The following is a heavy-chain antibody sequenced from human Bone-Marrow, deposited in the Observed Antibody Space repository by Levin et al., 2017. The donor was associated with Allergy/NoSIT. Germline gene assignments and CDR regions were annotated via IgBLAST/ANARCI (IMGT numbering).Heavy chain of an antibody. Sequence: PGGSLRLSCAASGFTVSSNYMSWVRQAPGKGLEWVSVIYSGGSTYYADSVKGRFTISRDNSKNTLYLQMNSLRAEDTAVYYCARHNPGYDSSGPRVGYYDDGMDVWGQGTTVTVSS. CDR1: GFTVSSNY. CDR2: IYSGGST. J-gene: IGHJ6*02. CDR3: ARHNPGYDSSGPRVGYYDDGMDV. V-gene: IGHV3-53*01. D-gene: IGHD3-22*01.